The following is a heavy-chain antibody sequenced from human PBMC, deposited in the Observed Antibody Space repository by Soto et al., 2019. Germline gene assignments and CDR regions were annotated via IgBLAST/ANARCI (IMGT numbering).Heavy chain of an antibody. J-gene: IGHJ6*03. D-gene: IGHD6-13*01. Sequence: GGSLRLSCAASGFTVSSNYMSWVRQAPGKGLEWVSVIYSGGSTYYADSVKGRFTISRDNSKNTLYLQMNSLRAEDTALYYCSSQYSSSWYYYYYMDVWGKGTTVTVSS. CDR3: SSQYSSSWYYYYYMDV. V-gene: IGHV3-66*02. CDR1: GFTVSSNY. CDR2: IYSGGST.